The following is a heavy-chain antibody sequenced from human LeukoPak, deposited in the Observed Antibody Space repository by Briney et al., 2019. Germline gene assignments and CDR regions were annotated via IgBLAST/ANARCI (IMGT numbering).Heavy chain of an antibody. CDR1: GFTFSTYA. V-gene: IGHV3-23*01. Sequence: GGSLRLSCAASGFTFSTYAMSWVRQAPGKGLEWVSAISGSGGTTYNADSVKGRFTISRDNSKNTLYLQMNSLRAEDTAVYYCAKDPAQMATIGSDAFDIWGQGTMVAVSS. CDR3: AKDPAQMATIGSDAFDI. CDR2: ISGSGGTT. D-gene: IGHD5-24*01. J-gene: IGHJ3*02.